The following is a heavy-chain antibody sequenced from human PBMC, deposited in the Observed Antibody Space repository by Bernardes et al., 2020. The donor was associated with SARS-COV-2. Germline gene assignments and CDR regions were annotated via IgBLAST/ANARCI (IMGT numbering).Heavy chain of an antibody. CDR3: ARDRAVNWFDP. CDR1: RFTFSNYW. V-gene: IGHV3-7*01. J-gene: IGHJ5*02. CDR2: IKQAGTEK. Sequence: GGSLRLSCAASRFTFSNYWMTWFRQAPGKGLEWVANIKQAGTEKYYVDSVKGRFTISRDNAKNSLYLQMNSLRAEDTAVYFCARDRAVNWFDPWCQRTLVTVSS. D-gene: IGHD1-26*01.